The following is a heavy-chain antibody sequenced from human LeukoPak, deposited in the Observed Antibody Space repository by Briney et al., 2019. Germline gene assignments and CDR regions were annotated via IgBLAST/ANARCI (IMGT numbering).Heavy chain of an antibody. Sequence: PGGSLRLSWQASGFTFSNYAMSWVRQAPGKGLEWVSSINPDGGGSFFADSVKGRFTISRDDSRSVVYLQMNSLSAEDTAVYYCARSGVATCHYWGQGILVTVSS. CDR1: GFTFSNYA. CDR3: ARSGVATCHY. J-gene: IGHJ4*02. V-gene: IGHV3-23*01. CDR2: INPDGGGS. D-gene: IGHD2-15*01.